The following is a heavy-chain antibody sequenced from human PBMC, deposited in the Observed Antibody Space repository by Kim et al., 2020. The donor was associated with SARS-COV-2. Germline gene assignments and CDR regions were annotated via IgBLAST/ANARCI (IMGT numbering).Heavy chain of an antibody. CDR1: GGSFSGYY. CDR3: ARGYPPVGTAMAYGGSFD. Sequence: SETLSLTCAVYGGSFSGYYWSWIRQPPGKGLEWIGEINHSGSTNYNPSLKSRVTISVDTSKNRSSRKLRSVTAADTSVYYCARGYPPVGTAMAYGGSFD. D-gene: IGHD5-18*01. J-gene: IGHJ4*01. V-gene: IGHV4-34*01. CDR2: INHSGST.